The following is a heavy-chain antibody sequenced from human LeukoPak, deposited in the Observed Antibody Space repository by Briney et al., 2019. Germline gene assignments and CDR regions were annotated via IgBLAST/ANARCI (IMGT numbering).Heavy chain of an antibody. D-gene: IGHD6-6*01. CDR3: ARALYSSSSFDY. CDR2: ISSRSSYI. Sequence: PGGSRRLSGAASGLSFSSYSTTWVGQAPGKGREWVSSISSRSSYIYYASSVKRRFTICTDNANNSLYLQMNSLRAEDTAVYYCARALYSSSSFDYWGQGTLVTVSS. J-gene: IGHJ4*02. V-gene: IGHV3-21*01. CDR1: GLSFSSYS.